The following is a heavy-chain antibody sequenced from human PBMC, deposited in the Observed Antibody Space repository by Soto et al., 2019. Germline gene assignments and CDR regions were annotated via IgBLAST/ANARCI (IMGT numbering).Heavy chain of an antibody. CDR1: GSSVSSGSYY. CDR3: ARGGEELYPQNWFDP. J-gene: IGHJ5*02. Sequence: QVQLQESGPGLVKPSETLSLTCTVSGSSVSSGSYYWSWIRQPPGKGLEWIGYIYYSGSTNYNPSLKSRVTISVDTSKNQFSLKLSSVTAADTAVYYCARGGEELYPQNWFDPWGQGTLVTVSS. V-gene: IGHV4-61*01. D-gene: IGHD1-26*01. CDR2: IYYSGST.